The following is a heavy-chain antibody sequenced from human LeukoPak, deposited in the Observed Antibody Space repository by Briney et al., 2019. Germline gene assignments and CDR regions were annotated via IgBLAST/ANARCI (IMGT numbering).Heavy chain of an antibody. CDR3: ARTLPFYGSGSQPFDC. CDR2: IDWDDDK. D-gene: IGHD3-10*01. CDR1: GFSPSTSGMR. Sequence: SGPALVKPTQTLTLTCTFSGFSPSTSGMRVSWIRQPPGKALEWLARIDWDDDKFYSTSLKTRLTISKDTSKNQVVLTMTNMDPVDTATYYCARTLPFYGSGSQPFDCWGQGTLVTVSS. V-gene: IGHV2-70*04. J-gene: IGHJ4*02.